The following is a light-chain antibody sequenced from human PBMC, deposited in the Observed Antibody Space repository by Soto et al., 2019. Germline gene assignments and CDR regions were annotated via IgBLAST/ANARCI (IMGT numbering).Light chain of an antibody. Sequence: DIVMTQSPLSLPVTPGEPASISCRSSQSLLXXNXXXCLDWYLQKPGQSPQLLIHLGSNRVSGVPDRFXXSGXXXXFXLKISRVEAEDVGVYYCMQALQSPPTFGGGTKVEIK. CDR2: LGS. CDR3: MQALQSPPT. J-gene: IGKJ4*01. CDR1: QSLLXXNXXXC. V-gene: IGKV2-28*01.